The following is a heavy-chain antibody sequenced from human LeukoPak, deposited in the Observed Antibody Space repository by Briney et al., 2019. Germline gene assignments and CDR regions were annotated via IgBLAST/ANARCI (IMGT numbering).Heavy chain of an antibody. J-gene: IGHJ4*02. CDR1: GFTFSSYW. CDR3: ASLYSSGYYYFDY. CDR2: INSDGSST. V-gene: IGHV3-74*01. D-gene: IGHD3-22*01. Sequence: GGSLRLSCADSGFTFSSYWKHWVRQAPGKGLVWVSRINSDGSSTSYADSVKGRFTISRDNAKNTLYLQMNSLRGEDAAVYYCASLYSSGYYYFDYWGQGTLVTVSS.